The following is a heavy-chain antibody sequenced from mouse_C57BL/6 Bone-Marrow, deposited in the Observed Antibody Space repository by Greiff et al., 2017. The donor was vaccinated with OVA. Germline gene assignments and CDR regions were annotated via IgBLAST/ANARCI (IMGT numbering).Heavy chain of an antibody. V-gene: IGHV5-16*01. J-gene: IGHJ1*03. CDR3: ARDRVSNYGADWYFDV. D-gene: IGHD2-5*01. CDR2: INYDGSST. Sequence: EVMLVESEGGLVQPGSSMKLSCTASGFTFSDYYMAWVRQAPEKGLEWVANINYDGSSTYYLDSLKGRFIISRDNAKNILYLQMSSLKSEDTATYYCARDRVSNYGADWYFDVWGTGTTVTVSS. CDR1: GFTFSDYY.